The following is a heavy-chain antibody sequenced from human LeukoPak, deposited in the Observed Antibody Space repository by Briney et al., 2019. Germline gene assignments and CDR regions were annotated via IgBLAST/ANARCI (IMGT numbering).Heavy chain of an antibody. CDR2: INPSGGST. Sequence: ASVKVSCKASGYTFTSYYMHWLRQAPGQGLEWMGIINPSGGSTSYAQKFQRRVTITRDTSTSTVYMELSSLRSEDTAVYYCARGGRVYDYLDYWGQGTLVTVSS. CDR1: GYTFTSYY. CDR3: ARGGRVYDYLDY. V-gene: IGHV1-46*01. J-gene: IGHJ4*02. D-gene: IGHD3-16*01.